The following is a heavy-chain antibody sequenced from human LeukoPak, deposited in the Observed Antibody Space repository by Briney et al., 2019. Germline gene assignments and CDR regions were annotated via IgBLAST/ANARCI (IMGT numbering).Heavy chain of an antibody. D-gene: IGHD3-10*01. CDR2: IGGSGDFT. V-gene: IGHV3-23*01. CDR1: GFTFSTYA. CDR3: AKADRGWGVITKD. Sequence: GGSLRLSCAASGFTFSTYAMSWVRQAPGKGLEWVSAIGGSGDFTYYAEYVRDRFTISRDNSEKTLYLQMNSLRAEDTAVYYCAKADRGWGVITKDWGQGTLVTVSS. J-gene: IGHJ4*02.